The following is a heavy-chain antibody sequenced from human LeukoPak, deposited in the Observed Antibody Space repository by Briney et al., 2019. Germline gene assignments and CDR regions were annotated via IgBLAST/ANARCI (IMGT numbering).Heavy chain of an antibody. Sequence: LGGSLRLSCAAYEFTFSSYSMNWVRQAPGKGLEWVSSISSSSSYIYYADSVRGRFTISRDNAKNSLYLQMNSLRAEDTAVYYCARAGYCSSTSCLEHWGQGTLVTVSS. D-gene: IGHD2-2*01. J-gene: IGHJ4*02. CDR3: ARAGYCSSTSCLEH. CDR2: ISSSSSYI. V-gene: IGHV3-21*01. CDR1: EFTFSSYS.